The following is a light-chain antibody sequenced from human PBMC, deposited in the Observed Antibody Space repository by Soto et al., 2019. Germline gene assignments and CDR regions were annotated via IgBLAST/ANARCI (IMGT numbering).Light chain of an antibody. CDR2: GNN. J-gene: IGLJ1*01. CDR1: SSNIGSNT. CDR3: AAWDDSLSGYV. V-gene: IGLV1-44*01. Sequence: QSVLTQPPSASGTPGQRVTISCSGSSSNIGSNTVNWYQHLPGTAPKLLMHGNNQRPSGVPDRFSGSKSGTSASLAISGLQSEDEADYSCAAWDDSLSGYVFGTGTKVPVL.